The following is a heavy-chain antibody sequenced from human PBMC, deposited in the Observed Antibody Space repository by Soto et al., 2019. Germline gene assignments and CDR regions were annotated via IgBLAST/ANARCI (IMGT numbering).Heavy chain of an antibody. CDR1: GFSLSTYG. CDR3: AREQQWVVYGASDI. Sequence: QVQLVESGGGVVQPGRSLRLSCAASGFSLSTYGMYWARQAPGKGLEWVAVMWHDGSNKDYADSVKGRFTISRDNSKNTLYLQMNSLRAEDTAVYYCAREQQWVVYGASDIWGQGTMVTVSS. CDR2: MWHDGSNK. D-gene: IGHD6-19*01. V-gene: IGHV3-33*01. J-gene: IGHJ3*02.